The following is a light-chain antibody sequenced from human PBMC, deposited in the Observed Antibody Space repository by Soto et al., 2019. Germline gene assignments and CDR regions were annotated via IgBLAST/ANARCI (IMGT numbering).Light chain of an antibody. CDR2: AAS. Sequence: DIQMTQSPSSLSASVGDRVTITCRASQSISSYLNWYQQKPGKAPKLLLYAASSLQSGVPSRFSGSGSGTDFTLTISSLQPEDVATYYCQQRYSTPRTLGQGTQVEIK. CDR1: QSISSY. V-gene: IGKV1-39*01. J-gene: IGKJ2*02. CDR3: QQRYSTPRT.